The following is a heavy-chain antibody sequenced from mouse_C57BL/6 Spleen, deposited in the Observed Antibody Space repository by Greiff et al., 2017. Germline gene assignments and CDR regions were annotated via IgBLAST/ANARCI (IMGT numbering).Heavy chain of an antibody. CDR3: ARGYYGNYDAMDY. CDR2: ISSGSSTI. D-gene: IGHD2-1*01. V-gene: IGHV5-17*01. Sequence: EVKVVESGGGLVKPGGSLKLSCAASGFTFSDYGMHWVRQAPEKGLEWVAYISSGSSTIYYADTVKGRFTISRDNAKNTLFLQMTSLRSEDTAMYYCARGYYGNYDAMDYWGQGTSVTVSS. CDR1: GFTFSDYG. J-gene: IGHJ4*01.